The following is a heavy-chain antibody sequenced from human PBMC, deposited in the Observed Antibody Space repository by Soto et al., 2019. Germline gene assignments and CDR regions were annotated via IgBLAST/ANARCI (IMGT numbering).Heavy chain of an antibody. V-gene: IGHV3-23*01. J-gene: IGHJ6*02. CDR2: IGSSGGST. Sequence: GGSLRLSCAASGFAFSNYAMSWVRQAPGKGLEWVSGIGSSGGSTYYADSVKGRFTISRDNSKNTLYLQINSLRAEDTAVYYCAKDRVAGTTSTYGMDVWGQGTTVTVSS. D-gene: IGHD1-7*01. CDR1: GFAFSNYA. CDR3: AKDRVAGTTSTYGMDV.